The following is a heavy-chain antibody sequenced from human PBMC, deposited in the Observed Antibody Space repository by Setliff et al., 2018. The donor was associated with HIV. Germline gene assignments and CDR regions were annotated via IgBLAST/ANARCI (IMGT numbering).Heavy chain of an antibody. J-gene: IGHJ4*02. D-gene: IGHD1-1*01. V-gene: IGHV4-34*01. CDR1: GGSFSGNY. Sequence: SETLSLTCAVYGGSFSGNYWNWIRQPPGKGLEWIGEINHSANTNYSPSLKSRVTISVDTSKNQFSLKLNSVTAADTAVYYCARNSQKGIQPLLLASWGPGTLVNVSS. CDR2: INHSANT. CDR3: ARNSQKGIQPLLLAS.